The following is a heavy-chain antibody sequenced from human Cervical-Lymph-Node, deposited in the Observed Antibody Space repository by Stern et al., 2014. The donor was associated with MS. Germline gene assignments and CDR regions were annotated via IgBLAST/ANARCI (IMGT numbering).Heavy chain of an antibody. CDR1: GGSISSYY. CDR2: IYYTGST. J-gene: IGHJ6*02. Sequence: QLQLQESGPGLVKPSETLSLTCTVSGGSISSYYWSWIRQPPGKGLEWIGYIYYTGSTTDNPSLKSRLTMSVGTSKNQFSLKLSSVTAADTAVYYCARWQGDGMDVWGQGTTVTVSS. V-gene: IGHV4-59*01. CDR3: ARWQGDGMDV.